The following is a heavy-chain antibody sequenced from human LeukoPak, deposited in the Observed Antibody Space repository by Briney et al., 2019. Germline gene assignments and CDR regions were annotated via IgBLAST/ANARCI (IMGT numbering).Heavy chain of an antibody. CDR1: GFIFSSYW. Sequence: GGSLRLSCAASGFIFSSYWMHWVRQAPGKGLVWVSRINSDGSSTSYADSVKGRFTISRDNAKNTLYLQMNSLRAEDTAVYYCARAFPGKTYYDFWSGYAAYYFDYWGQGTLVTVSS. D-gene: IGHD3-3*01. CDR2: INSDGSST. J-gene: IGHJ4*02. V-gene: IGHV3-74*01. CDR3: ARAFPGKTYYDFWSGYAAYYFDY.